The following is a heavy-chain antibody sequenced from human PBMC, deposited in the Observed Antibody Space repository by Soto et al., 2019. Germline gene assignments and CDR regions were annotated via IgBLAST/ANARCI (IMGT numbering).Heavy chain of an antibody. CDR2: IYHGGST. J-gene: IGHJ4*02. Sequence: QLQLQESGSGLVRPSQTLSLSCAVSGDSISNGGYSWNWIRQPPGKGLEWIGYIYHGGSTYSNPSLGGXAXLXVDTSKNQFSLRLTSVIAADTAVYYCARDRRSFYHDGSGLDYWGQGILVTVSS. D-gene: IGHD3-22*01. CDR3: ARDRRSFYHDGSGLDY. CDR1: GDSISNGGYS. V-gene: IGHV4-30-2*01.